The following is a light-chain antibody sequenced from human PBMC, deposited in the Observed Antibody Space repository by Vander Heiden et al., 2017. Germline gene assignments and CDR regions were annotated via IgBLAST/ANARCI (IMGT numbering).Light chain of an antibody. CDR2: GAS. CDR1: QSISIY. J-gene: IGKJ1*01. V-gene: IGKV1-39*01. Sequence: DIQMTQSPSSLSASVGDRVTITCRASQSISIYLNWYQQKPGKAPKLLIYGASSLESGVPSRFSGSGSGTDFTLTISSLQPEEIATYYCQQSYSSPWTFGQGTKVEIK. CDR3: QQSYSSPWT.